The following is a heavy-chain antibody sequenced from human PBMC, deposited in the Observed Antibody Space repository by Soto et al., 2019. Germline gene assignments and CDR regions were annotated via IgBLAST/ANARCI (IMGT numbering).Heavy chain of an antibody. CDR1: GGSISSSNW. D-gene: IGHD3-10*01. V-gene: IGHV4-4*02. Sequence: QVQLQESGPGLVKPSGTLSLTCAVSGGSISSSNWWRWVRQPPGKGLEWFGEIYHSGSTNYNPSLKSRVTKSVDKSKNQFSLKLSSVTAADTAVYYCARMGEGSYYMDYYYYYGMDVWGQGTTVTFSS. CDR2: IYHSGST. CDR3: ARMGEGSYYMDYYYYYGMDV. J-gene: IGHJ6*02.